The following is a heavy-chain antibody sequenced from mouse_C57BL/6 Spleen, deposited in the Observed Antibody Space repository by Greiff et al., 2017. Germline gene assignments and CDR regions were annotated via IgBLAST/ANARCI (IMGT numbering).Heavy chain of an antibody. CDR2: ISPETGGT. D-gene: IGHD2-4*01. CDR1: GYTFTDYE. CDR3: TREDYDYGFAY. J-gene: IGHJ3*01. V-gene: IGHV1-15*01. Sequence: QVQLQQSGAELVRPGASVTLSCKASGYTFTDYEMHWVKQTPVHGLEWIGAISPETGGTSYNQKFKGKAILTADKSSSTAYMELRSLTSEDSAVYYCTREDYDYGFAYWGQGTLVTVSA.